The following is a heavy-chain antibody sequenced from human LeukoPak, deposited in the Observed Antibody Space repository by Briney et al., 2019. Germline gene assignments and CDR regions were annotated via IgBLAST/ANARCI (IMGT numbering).Heavy chain of an antibody. Sequence: KSGVSLRLSCTASGFTFGSYVMSWVRQTPEKGLEWVSAITGDGGGTNHADSVKGRFTISRDNSKNTLYMQMNSLRAEDTAVYYCAKETSSGNFVTIDCWGQGALVTVSS. CDR1: GFTFGSYV. CDR2: ITGDGGGT. V-gene: IGHV3-23*01. CDR3: AKETSSGNFVTIDC. J-gene: IGHJ4*02. D-gene: IGHD1-26*01.